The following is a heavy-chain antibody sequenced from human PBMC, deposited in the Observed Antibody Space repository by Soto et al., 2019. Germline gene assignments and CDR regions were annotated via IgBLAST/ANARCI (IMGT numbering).Heavy chain of an antibody. CDR1: GFTVSSNY. CDR2: IYSGGST. CDR3: ARDRIPTGMDV. Sequence: EVQLVESGGGLVQPGGSLRLSCAASGFTVSSNYMSWVRQAPGKGLEWVSVIYSGGSTYYADSVKVRFTISRDNSKNTLYLQMNSLRAEATAVYYCARDRIPTGMDVWGQGTTVTVSS. V-gene: IGHV3-66*01. J-gene: IGHJ6*02.